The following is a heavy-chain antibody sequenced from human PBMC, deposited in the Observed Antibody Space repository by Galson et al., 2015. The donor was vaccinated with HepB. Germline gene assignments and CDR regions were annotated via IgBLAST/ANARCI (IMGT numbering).Heavy chain of an antibody. CDR1: GFTFSSYW. CDR3: ARGGTQIAAAGTYYYYGMDV. V-gene: IGHV3-7*03. Sequence: SLRLSCEASGFTFSSYWMSWVRQAPGKGLEWVANIKQDGSEKYYVDSVKGRFTISRDNAKNSLYLQMNSLRAEDTAVYYCARGGTQIAAAGTYYYYGMDVWGQGTTVTVSS. D-gene: IGHD6-13*01. J-gene: IGHJ6*02. CDR2: IKQDGSEK.